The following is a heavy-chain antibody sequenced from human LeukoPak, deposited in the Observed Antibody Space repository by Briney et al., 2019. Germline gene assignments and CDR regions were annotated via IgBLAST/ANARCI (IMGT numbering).Heavy chain of an antibody. V-gene: IGHV3-21*01. CDR2: ISSSSRYI. J-gene: IGHJ4*02. Sequence: PGGSLRLSCAASGFTFSSYSMNWVRQAPGKGLEWVSSISSSSRYIYYADSVKGRFTISRDNAKNSLYLQMNSLRAEDTAVYYCASDSGYERGFDYWGQGTLVTASS. D-gene: IGHD5-12*01. CDR1: GFTFSSYS. CDR3: ASDSGYERGFDY.